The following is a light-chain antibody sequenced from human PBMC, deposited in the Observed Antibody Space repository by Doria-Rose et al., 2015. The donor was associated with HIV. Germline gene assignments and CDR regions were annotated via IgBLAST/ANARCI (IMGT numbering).Light chain of an antibody. CDR2: GKN. CDR3: NSRDSSGNHWL. V-gene: IGLV3-19*01. Sequence: SELSQDPAVSVALGQTVRITCQGDSLRSYYAGWYQQKPGQAPILVIYGKNNRPSGIPDRFSGSSSGNTASLTITGAQAEDEADYYCNSRDSSGNHWLFGGGTKLTVL. J-gene: IGLJ3*02. CDR1: SLRSYY.